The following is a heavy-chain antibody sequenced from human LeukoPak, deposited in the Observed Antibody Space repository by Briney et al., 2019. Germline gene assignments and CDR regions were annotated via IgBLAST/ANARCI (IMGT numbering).Heavy chain of an antibody. CDR3: ARDRKWLRADFDY. D-gene: IGHD5-12*01. V-gene: IGHV3-48*04. CDR2: ISSSGSTI. CDR1: GFTFSSYS. Sequence: GSLRLSCAASGFTFSSYSMNWVRQAPGKGLEWVAYISSSGSTIYYADSVKGRFTISRDDAKNSLYLQMNSLRAEDTAVYYCARDRKWLRADFDYWGQGTLVTVSS. J-gene: IGHJ4*02.